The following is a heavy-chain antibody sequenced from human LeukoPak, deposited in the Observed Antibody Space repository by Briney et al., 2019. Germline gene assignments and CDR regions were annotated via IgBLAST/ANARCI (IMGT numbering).Heavy chain of an antibody. CDR1: GYTFTGHY. Sequence: ASVKVSCKASGYTFTGHYMHWVRQAPGQGLEWMGWIDAKSGGTKYAQRFQGRVTMTRDTSINTGYMELSSLTSDDTAVYYCARWRGYSSGWSGPFDDWGQGTLVTVSP. CDR3: ARWRGYSSGWSGPFDD. J-gene: IGHJ4*02. D-gene: IGHD6-13*01. CDR2: IDAKSGGT. V-gene: IGHV1-2*02.